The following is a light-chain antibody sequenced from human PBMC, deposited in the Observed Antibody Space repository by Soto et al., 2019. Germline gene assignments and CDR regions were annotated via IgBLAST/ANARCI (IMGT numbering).Light chain of an antibody. CDR3: SSYTSTSTRV. V-gene: IGLV2-14*01. CDR1: SSDVGGSDY. Sequence: QSALNQPASVSGSPGQSITISCTGTSSDVGGSDYVSWYQHHPHRAPKLLIYEVSYRPSGVSDRFSGSKSGNTASLTISGLQAEDEADYYCSSYTSTSTRVFGGGTKVTVL. CDR2: EVS. J-gene: IGLJ3*02.